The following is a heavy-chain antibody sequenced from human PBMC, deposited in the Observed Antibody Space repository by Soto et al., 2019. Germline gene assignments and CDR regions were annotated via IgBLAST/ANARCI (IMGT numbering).Heavy chain of an antibody. Sequence: QVQLQESGPGLVKPSGTLSLTCVVSRGSISSNYWWTWVRQSPGKGLEWIGEIYHSGTTNYNPSLTNRVTMSVDKSNNHFSLKLTSVTAADTAVYYGAVVSGGCSRTTCQIDPWSQGTLVTVSS. J-gene: IGHJ5*02. D-gene: IGHD2-2*01. CDR2: IYHSGTT. CDR3: AVVSGGCSRTTCQIDP. V-gene: IGHV4-4*02. CDR1: RGSISSNYW.